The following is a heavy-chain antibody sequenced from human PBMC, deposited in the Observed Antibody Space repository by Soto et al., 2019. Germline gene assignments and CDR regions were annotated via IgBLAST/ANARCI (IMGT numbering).Heavy chain of an antibody. J-gene: IGHJ4*02. D-gene: IGHD3-16*01. V-gene: IGHV4-59*01. CDR3: ARDGGYDYFDC. CDR2: IYYSGST. CDR1: GGSISSYY. Sequence: QVQLQESGPGLLKPSETLSLTCTVSGGSISSYYWSWIRQPPGKGLEWIGYIYYSGSTNYNPSLKSRVTISVDTSKSQFALKLSSVTAADTAVYYCARDGGYDYFDCWGQGTLVTVSS.